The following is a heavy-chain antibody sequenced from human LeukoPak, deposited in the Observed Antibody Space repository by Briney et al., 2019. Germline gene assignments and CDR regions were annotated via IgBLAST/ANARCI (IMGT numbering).Heavy chain of an antibody. V-gene: IGHV3-53*01. CDR1: GFTVSSNY. CDR3: AVYYGGGYSDY. Sequence: GGSLRLSCAASGFTVSSNYMNWVRQAPGKGLEWVSVIYSGGNTYYADSVKGRFTISRDNSKNTLYLQMNSLRVEDTAVYYCAVYYGGGYSDYWGQGTLVTVSS. J-gene: IGHJ4*02. CDR2: IYSGGNT. D-gene: IGHD4-23*01.